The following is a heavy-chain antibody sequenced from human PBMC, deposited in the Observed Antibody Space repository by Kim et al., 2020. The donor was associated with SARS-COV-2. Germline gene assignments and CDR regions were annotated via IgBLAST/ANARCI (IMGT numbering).Heavy chain of an antibody. V-gene: IGHV3-21*01. D-gene: IGHD6-13*01. J-gene: IGHJ4*02. CDR3: ATLGYSSSWRAFDY. Sequence: ADSVKGRFTISRDNAKNSLYLQMNSLRAEDTAVYYCATLGYSSSWRAFDYWGQGTLVTVSS.